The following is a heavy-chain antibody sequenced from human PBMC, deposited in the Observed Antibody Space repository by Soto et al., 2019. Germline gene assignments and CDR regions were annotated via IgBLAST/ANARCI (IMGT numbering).Heavy chain of an antibody. CDR2: INPDNGNT. J-gene: IGHJ5*02. CDR3: ARGIATGQLDP. V-gene: IGHV1-3*01. Sequence: QVQLVQSGAEVKKPGASVKICCKASGYTFTRYTMNWVRQAPGQRLEWMGWINPDNGNTKSSQQFQDRVIITRDTSASTAYMDLSSLRSEDTAVYYCARGIATGQLDPWGQGTLVTVSS. D-gene: IGHD2-15*01. CDR1: GYTFTRYT.